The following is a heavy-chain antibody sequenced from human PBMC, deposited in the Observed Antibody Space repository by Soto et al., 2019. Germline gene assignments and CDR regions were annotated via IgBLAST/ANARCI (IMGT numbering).Heavy chain of an antibody. CDR1: GFTFSSYG. CDR3: AKDQDYYDSSGYLGGVDY. Sequence: QVQLVESGGGVVQPGRSLRLSCAASGFTFSSYGMHWVRQAPGKGLEWVAVISYDGSNKYYADSVKGRFTISRDNSKNTLYLQMNSLRAEDTAVYYCAKDQDYYDSSGYLGGVDYWGQGTLVTVSS. V-gene: IGHV3-30*18. D-gene: IGHD3-22*01. CDR2: ISYDGSNK. J-gene: IGHJ4*02.